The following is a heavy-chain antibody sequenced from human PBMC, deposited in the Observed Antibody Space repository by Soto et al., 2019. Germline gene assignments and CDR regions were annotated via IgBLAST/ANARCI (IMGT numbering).Heavy chain of an antibody. Sequence: EVQLVESGGGLVQPGGSLRLSCAASGFTVNTNYMTWVRQAPGKGLEWVSVLYSGGSAYYADSVRGRFTISRDNSKNTLYLQMNSLRAEDTGTYYCTGGTVPITYWGQGTLVTVSS. D-gene: IGHD1-7*01. V-gene: IGHV3-53*01. J-gene: IGHJ4*02. CDR3: TGGTVPITY. CDR2: LYSGGSA. CDR1: GFTVNTNY.